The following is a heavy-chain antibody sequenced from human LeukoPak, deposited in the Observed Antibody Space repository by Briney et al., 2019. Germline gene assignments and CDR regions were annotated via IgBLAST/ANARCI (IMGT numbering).Heavy chain of an antibody. Sequence: PSETLSLTCTVSGGSINSYYWSWIRQPPGKGLEWIGYTYYSGNTNYNPSLKSRVSISIDTSKNQLSLQLSSVTAADTAVYYCARDRDSSGLRDFDLWGRGTLVTVSA. V-gene: IGHV4-59*01. CDR2: TYYSGNT. CDR3: ARDRDSSGLRDFDL. J-gene: IGHJ2*01. CDR1: GGSINSYY. D-gene: IGHD3-22*01.